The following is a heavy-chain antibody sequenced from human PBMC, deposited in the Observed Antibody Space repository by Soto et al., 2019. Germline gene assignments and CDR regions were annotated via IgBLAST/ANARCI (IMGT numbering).Heavy chain of an antibody. CDR1: GYTFTSYA. V-gene: IGHV1-3*01. CDR3: ARGGAYYYDSSGYDDAFDI. J-gene: IGHJ3*02. CDR2: INAGNGNT. Sequence: ASVKVSCKASGYTFTSYAMHWVRQAPGQRLEWMGWINAGNGNTKYSQKFQGRVTITRDTSASTAYMELSSLRSEDTAVYYCARGGAYYYDSSGYDDAFDIWGQGTMVTVSS. D-gene: IGHD3-22*01.